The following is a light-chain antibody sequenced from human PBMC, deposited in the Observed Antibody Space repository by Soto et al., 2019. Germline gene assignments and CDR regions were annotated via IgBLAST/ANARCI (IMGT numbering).Light chain of an antibody. J-gene: IGKJ1*01. V-gene: IGKV1-17*01. Sequence: DIQMTQSPSSLSASVGDRVTITCRASQGIGSDLGWFQQKPGKAPKRLIFDASHLQSGVPSRFSGRGSGKEFTLTITSLQPDDFATYYRLQHNSCPPTFGQGNEVEMK. CDR1: QGIGSD. CDR3: LQHNSCPPT. CDR2: DAS.